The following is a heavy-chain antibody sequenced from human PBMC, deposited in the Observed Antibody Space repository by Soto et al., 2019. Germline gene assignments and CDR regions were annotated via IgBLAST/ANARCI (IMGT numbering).Heavy chain of an antibody. J-gene: IGHJ4*02. CDR2: IWYDGSHK. CDR1: GFTFSTYG. V-gene: IGHV3-33*01. Sequence: QVQLVESGGGVVQPGRSLRLSCAASGFTFSTYGMHWVRQAPGMGLEWVAVIWYDGSHKDYVDSVKGRFTISRDNSKNILYLQMNRLRVEDTAVYYCARAVGPFDYWGQGTLVTVSS. D-gene: IGHD1-26*01. CDR3: ARAVGPFDY.